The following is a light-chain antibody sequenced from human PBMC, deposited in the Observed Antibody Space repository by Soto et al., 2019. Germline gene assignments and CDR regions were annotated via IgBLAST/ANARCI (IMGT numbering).Light chain of an antibody. Sequence: QSVLTQPPSVSGAPGQRVTISCTGSSSNIGAGYDVHWYQQLPGTAPKLPIHGNSNRPSGVPDRFSGSKSGTSASLAITGLQAEEEADYYCQSYDSSLGGPVFGGGTKLTVL. CDR2: GNS. CDR3: QSYDSSLGGPV. V-gene: IGLV1-40*01. CDR1: SSNIGAGYD. J-gene: IGLJ2*01.